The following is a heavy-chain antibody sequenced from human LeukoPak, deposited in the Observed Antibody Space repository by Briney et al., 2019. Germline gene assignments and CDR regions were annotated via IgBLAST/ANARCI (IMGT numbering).Heavy chain of an antibody. J-gene: IGHJ6*03. CDR1: GGSISSSSYY. Sequence: SETLSLTCIVSGGSISSSSYYWGWIRQPPGKGLEWIGSIYYSGNTYYNPSLKSRVTISVDTSKNQSKNQFSLKLRSVTAADTAVYYCARLGPLPWVYSIDVWGKGTTVTVSS. CDR3: ARLGPLPWVYSIDV. V-gene: IGHV4-39*01. CDR2: IYYSGNT. D-gene: IGHD3-16*01.